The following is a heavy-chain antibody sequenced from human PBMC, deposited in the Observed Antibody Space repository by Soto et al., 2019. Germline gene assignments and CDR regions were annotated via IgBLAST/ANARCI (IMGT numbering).Heavy chain of an antibody. CDR3: ARQDRVVAEGRWFDP. CDR1: GYSISSGYH. V-gene: IGHV4-38-2*02. Sequence: SETRSLTCTVSGYSISSGYHWAFIRQPPGKGLEWLGSVHYSGNTYYNPSLKSRLTISVDKSKNQFSLNLSSVTAADTAVYYCARQDRVVAEGRWFDPWGQGTLVTVSS. D-gene: IGHD2-15*01. J-gene: IGHJ5*02. CDR2: VHYSGNT.